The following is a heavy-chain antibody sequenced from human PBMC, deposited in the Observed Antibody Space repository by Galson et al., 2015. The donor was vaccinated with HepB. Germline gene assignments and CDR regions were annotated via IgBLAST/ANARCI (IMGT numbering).Heavy chain of an antibody. V-gene: IGHV3-9*01. CDR1: GFTFDDYV. J-gene: IGHJ4*02. Sequence: SLRLSCAGSGFTFDDYVMHWVRQAPGKGLEWVSGISWNSGSIGYADSVKGRFTISRDDIKNSLYLQMNSLRAEDTAFYYCAKDIHGYVRLLDYWGQRTLVTVSS. CDR3: AKDIHGYVRLLDY. CDR2: ISWNSGSI. D-gene: IGHD5-12*01.